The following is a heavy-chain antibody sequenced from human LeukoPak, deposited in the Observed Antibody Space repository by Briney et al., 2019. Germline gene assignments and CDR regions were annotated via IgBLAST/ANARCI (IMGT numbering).Heavy chain of an antibody. D-gene: IGHD3-22*01. Sequence: GGSLRLSCAASGFTFSSYTMNWVRQAPGKGLEWVAVISYDGSNKYYADSVKGRFTISRDNSKNTLYLQMNSLRAEDTAVYYCARDRATYYYDSSGYYGYYYYGMDVWGQGTTVTVSS. J-gene: IGHJ6*02. CDR2: ISYDGSNK. CDR3: ARDRATYYYDSSGYYGYYYYGMDV. CDR1: GFTFSSYT. V-gene: IGHV3-30-3*01.